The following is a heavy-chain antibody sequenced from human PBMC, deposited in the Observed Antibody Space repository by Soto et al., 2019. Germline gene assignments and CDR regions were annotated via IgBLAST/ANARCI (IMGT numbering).Heavy chain of an antibody. D-gene: IGHD3-22*01. J-gene: IGHJ4*02. CDR2: ISAYNGNT. Sequence: QVQLVQSGAEVRKPGASVTVSCKASGYTFPSYGISWVRQAPGHALEWMGWISAYNGNTNYAQKLQGRVTMTTDTATSTAYMELRSLRSDDTAVYYCARANYYDSSGDYWDWGQVTLVTVSS. CDR3: ARANYYDSSGDYWD. V-gene: IGHV1-18*01. CDR1: GYTFPSYG.